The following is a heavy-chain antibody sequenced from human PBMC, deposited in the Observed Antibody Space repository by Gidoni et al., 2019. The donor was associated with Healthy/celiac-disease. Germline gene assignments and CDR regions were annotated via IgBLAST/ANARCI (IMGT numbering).Heavy chain of an antibody. CDR3: ARARAGGSYFDY. J-gene: IGHJ4*02. D-gene: IGHD1-26*01. CDR2: IKQDGSEK. V-gene: IGHV3-7*01. Sequence: EVQLVESGGGLVQPGGSLRLSCAASGFTFSSYWMSWVRQAPGKGPQWVANIKQDGSEKYYVDSVKGRFTISRDNAKNSLYLQMNSLRAEDTAVYYCARARAGGSYFDYWGQGTLVTVSS. CDR1: GFTFSSYW.